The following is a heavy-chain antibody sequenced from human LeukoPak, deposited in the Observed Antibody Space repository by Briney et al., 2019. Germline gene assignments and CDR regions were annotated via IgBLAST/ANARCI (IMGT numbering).Heavy chain of an antibody. CDR3: ARHPSGSSFDY. Sequence: SETLSLTCSVSGGSIRSSSYYWGWIRQPPGKGLEWIGTIHYTGSTYYTPSLKSRVTVSVDTSNNQFSLKVSSVTAEDTAVSYCARHPSGSSFDYWGQGTLVAVSS. V-gene: IGHV4-39*01. CDR1: GGSIRSSSYY. J-gene: IGHJ4*02. CDR2: IHYTGST. D-gene: IGHD1-26*01.